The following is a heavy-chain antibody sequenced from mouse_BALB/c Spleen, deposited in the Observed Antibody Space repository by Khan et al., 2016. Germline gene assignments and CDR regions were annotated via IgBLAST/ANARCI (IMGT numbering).Heavy chain of an antibody. CDR1: GFNIKDTY. J-gene: IGHJ4*01. CDR2: IDPANGNT. Sequence: VQLQQPGAELVKPGASVKLSCTASGFNIKDTYMHWVKQRPEQGLEWIGRIDPANGNTKYDPKFQGKATITAATSSNTAYLQLSSLTSEDTAVYYCARLDGNAYAMDYWGQGTSVTVSS. CDR3: ARLDGNAYAMDY. V-gene: IGHV14-3*02. D-gene: IGHD1-1*01.